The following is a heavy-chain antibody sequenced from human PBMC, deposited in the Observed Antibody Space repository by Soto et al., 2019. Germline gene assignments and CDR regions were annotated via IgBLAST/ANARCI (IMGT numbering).Heavy chain of an antibody. CDR3: ASKPHSGSHFDY. J-gene: IGHJ4*02. V-gene: IGHV1-69*01. Sequence: QVQLLRPGAEGKRPGPPWKFSSKPSGATLTGLNWCRQAPGQGLEGMEGIIPVFGRGDPAQKFQGRVTITADESTSTAYLELTSLRSEDTAVYYCASKPHSGSHFDYWGEGTLVTVSS. CDR1: GATLTGL. CDR2: IIPVFGRG. D-gene: IGHD1-26*01.